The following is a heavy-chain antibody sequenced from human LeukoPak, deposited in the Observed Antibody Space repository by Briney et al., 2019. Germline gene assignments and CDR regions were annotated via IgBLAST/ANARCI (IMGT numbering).Heavy chain of an antibody. CDR2: ISAYNGNR. CDR1: GYTFSRYG. Sequence: ASVSLSCKASGYTFSRYGVSWVRQAPGQGLEGMGWISAYNGNRNYAQRLQRRVTMTTDPSTSTAYMDLKSLRSHDTALCYCARDLSPYISDYYYGDGEVFDYWGQGTLVTVSS. D-gene: IGHD3-22*01. V-gene: IGHV1-18*01. CDR3: ARDLSPYISDYYYGDGEVFDY. J-gene: IGHJ4*02.